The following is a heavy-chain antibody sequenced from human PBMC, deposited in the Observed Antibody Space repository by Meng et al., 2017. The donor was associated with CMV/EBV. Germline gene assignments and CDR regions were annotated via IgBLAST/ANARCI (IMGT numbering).Heavy chain of an antibody. J-gene: IGHJ6*02. Sequence: SQTLSLTGAVYGGSFSGYYWSWIRQPPGKGLEWIGEINHSGSTNYNPSLKSRVTISVDTSKNQFSLKLSSVTAADTAVYYCARNPLNATYYDFWSGYYNYYYYGMDVWGQGTTVTVSS. CDR2: INHSGST. CDR1: GGSFSGYY. D-gene: IGHD3-3*01. CDR3: ARNPLNATYYDFWSGYYNYYYYGMDV. V-gene: IGHV4-34*01.